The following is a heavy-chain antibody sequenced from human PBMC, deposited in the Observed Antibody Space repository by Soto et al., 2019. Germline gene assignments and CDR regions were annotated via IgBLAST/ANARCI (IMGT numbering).Heavy chain of an antibody. J-gene: IGHJ4*02. D-gene: IGHD3-10*01. CDR2: ISPWKGNT. CDR1: GYNFMPYG. V-gene: IGHV1-18*04. Sequence: ASVKVSCKASGYNFMPYGVNWVRQAPGQGLEWMGWISPWKGNTNYAQSFQGRVTMTTDTSTSTAYMELRSLASDDTAVYYCARDLDPSGSYYTDYWGPGTLVTVSS. CDR3: ARDLDPSGSYYTDY.